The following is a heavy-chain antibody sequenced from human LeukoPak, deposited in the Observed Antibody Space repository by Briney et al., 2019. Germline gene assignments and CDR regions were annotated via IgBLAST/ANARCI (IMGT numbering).Heavy chain of an antibody. J-gene: IGHJ4*02. CDR2: IKQDGSEK. D-gene: IGHD1-7*01. V-gene: IGHV3-7*01. Sequence: PGGSLRLSCAASGFTFSSYWMSWVRQAPGKGLEWVANIKQDGSEKYYVDSVKGRFTISRDNAKNSLYLQMNSLRAEDTAVYYCARDTPPRTTSARRDYFDYWGQGTLVTVSS. CDR3: ARDTPPRTTSARRDYFDY. CDR1: GFTFSSYW.